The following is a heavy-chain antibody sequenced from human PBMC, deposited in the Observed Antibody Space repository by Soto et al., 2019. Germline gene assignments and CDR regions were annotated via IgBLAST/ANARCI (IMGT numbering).Heavy chain of an antibody. CDR3: TRGSFLEWSYMDV. CDR1: GYTFDMYY. J-gene: IGHJ6*02. CDR2: INPSGAIT. D-gene: IGHD3-3*01. Sequence: SVKVSCKASGYTFDMYYMHCLRQAPGQGLEWMGMINPSGAITSYAQKFQGRVTMTRDTSTSTLYMELSSLRSDDTAMYYCTRGSFLEWSYMDVWGQGTTVTVS. V-gene: IGHV1-46*02.